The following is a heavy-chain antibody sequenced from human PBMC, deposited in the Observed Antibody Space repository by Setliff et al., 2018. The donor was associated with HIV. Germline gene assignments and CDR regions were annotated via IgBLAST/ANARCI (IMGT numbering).Heavy chain of an antibody. J-gene: IGHJ4*02. CDR3: AAGYCGGDCYSRQSYFDY. CDR2: ISGDNGDT. CDR1: GYTFSNYG. V-gene: IGHV1-18*01. D-gene: IGHD2-21*02. Sequence: GASVKVSCKASGYTFSNYGISWLRQAPGQGPEWMGWISGDNGDTNYAQKFQGRLTMTADESTSTAYMELSSLRSEDTAVYYCAAGYCGGDCYSRQSYFDYWGQGTLVTVSS.